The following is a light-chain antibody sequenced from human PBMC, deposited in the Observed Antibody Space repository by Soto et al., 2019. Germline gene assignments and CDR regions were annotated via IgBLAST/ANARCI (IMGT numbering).Light chain of an antibody. Sequence: QSALTQPPSASGSPGQSVIISCTGTSSDVGGYNYVSWYQQHPDKAPKLMIYEVSKRPSGVPDRFSGSKSGNTASLTVSGLQAEDEADYYGSSYAGSNNPVVFGGGTKLTVL. J-gene: IGLJ2*01. CDR2: EVS. CDR3: SSYAGSNNPVV. V-gene: IGLV2-8*01. CDR1: SSDVGGYNY.